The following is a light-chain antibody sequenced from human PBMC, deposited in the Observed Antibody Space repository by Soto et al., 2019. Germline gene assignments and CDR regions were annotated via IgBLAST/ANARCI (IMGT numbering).Light chain of an antibody. CDR2: EVN. Sequence: QSALTQPASVSGSPGQSITISCTGTSSDVAFYNHVSWYQQHPGKAPKLLIYEVNNRPSGVSHRFSGSKSGNTASLTISGLQAEDEADYYCQSYDSSLSGYVFGTGTKLTVL. J-gene: IGLJ1*01. V-gene: IGLV2-14*01. CDR3: QSYDSSLSGYV. CDR1: SSDVAFYNH.